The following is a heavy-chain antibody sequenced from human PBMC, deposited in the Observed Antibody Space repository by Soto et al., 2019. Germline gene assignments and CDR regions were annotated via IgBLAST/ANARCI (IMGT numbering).Heavy chain of an antibody. CDR3: ARERFQVISDGMDV. Sequence: ASVKVSCKASGYTFTGYYVHWVREAPGQGLEWMGWINPETGGTSYAQKFQGRVTLSRDTSINTAYLELSSLRFDDAAVYFCARERFQVISDGMDVWGQGTTVTV. CDR1: GYTFTGYY. CDR2: INPETGGT. D-gene: IGHD2-21*01. J-gene: IGHJ6*02. V-gene: IGHV1-2*02.